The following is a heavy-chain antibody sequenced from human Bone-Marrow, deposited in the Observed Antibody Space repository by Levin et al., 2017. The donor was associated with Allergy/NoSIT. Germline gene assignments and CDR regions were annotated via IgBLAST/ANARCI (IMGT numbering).Heavy chain of an antibody. Sequence: LSLTCAASGFTFSSYAMHWVRQAPGKGLEWVAVISYDGSNKYYADSVKGRFTISRDNSKNTLYLQMNSLRAEDTAVYYCARGKDGVDAFDIWGQGTMVTVSS. CDR2: ISYDGSNK. CDR1: GFTFSSYA. CDR3: ARGKDGVDAFDI. V-gene: IGHV3-30-3*01. J-gene: IGHJ3*02. D-gene: IGHD2-8*01.